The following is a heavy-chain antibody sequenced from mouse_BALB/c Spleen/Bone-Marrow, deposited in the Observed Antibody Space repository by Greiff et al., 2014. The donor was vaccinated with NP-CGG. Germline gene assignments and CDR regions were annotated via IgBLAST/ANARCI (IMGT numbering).Heavy chain of an antibody. CDR3: ARQITTVDYAMDY. CDR1: GYTFTSYW. V-gene: IGHV1-7*01. CDR2: INPSTGYT. J-gene: IGHJ4*01. Sequence: LQESGAELAKPGASVKMSCKASGYTFTSYWMHWVKQRPGQGLEWIGYINPSTGYTEYNQKFKDKATLTADKSSSTAYMQLGSLTSEDSAVYYCARQITTVDYAMDYWGQGTSVTVSS. D-gene: IGHD1-1*01.